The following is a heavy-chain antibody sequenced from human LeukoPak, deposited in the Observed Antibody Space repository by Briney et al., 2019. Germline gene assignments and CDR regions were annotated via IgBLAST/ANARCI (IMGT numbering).Heavy chain of an antibody. V-gene: IGHV5-51*03. D-gene: IGHD6-19*01. CDR2: IYPGDPDT. Sequence: KPGESLKISCKGSGYSFTSYWIGWVRQMPGKGVEWMGIIYPGDPDTRYSPSFQGQVTISADKSISTAYLQWSSLKASDTAMYYCARFLIAVAGTVKYFDLWGRGTLVTVSS. CDR3: ARFLIAVAGTVKYFDL. CDR1: GYSFTSYW. J-gene: IGHJ2*01.